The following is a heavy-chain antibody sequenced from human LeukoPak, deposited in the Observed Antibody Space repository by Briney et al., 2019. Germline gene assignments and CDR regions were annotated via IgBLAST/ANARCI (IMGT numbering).Heavy chain of an antibody. CDR3: ARSSPRGPWSNWFDP. D-gene: IGHD2-8*02. CDR1: GGSFSGYY. J-gene: IGHJ5*02. Sequence: SETLSLTCAVYGGSFSGYYWSWIRQPPGKGLEWIGEIDHSGSTNYNPSLKSRVTISVDTSKNQFSLKLSSVTAADTAVYYCARSSPRGPWSNWFDPWGQGTLVTVSS. CDR2: IDHSGST. V-gene: IGHV4-34*01.